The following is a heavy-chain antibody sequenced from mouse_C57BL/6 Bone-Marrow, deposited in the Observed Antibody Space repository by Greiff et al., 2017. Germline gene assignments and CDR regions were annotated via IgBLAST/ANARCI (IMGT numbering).Heavy chain of an antibody. V-gene: IGHV5-17*01. CDR1: GFTFSDYG. D-gene: IGHD1-1*01. J-gene: IGHJ2*01. CDR3: AREYYGSLDY. Sequence: EVMLVESGGGLVKPGGSLKLSCAASGFTFSDYGMHWVRQAPEKGLEWVAYISSGSSTIYYADPVKGRFTISRDNAKNTLFLQMTSLRAEDTAMYYCAREYYGSLDYWGQGTTLTVSS. CDR2: ISSGSSTI.